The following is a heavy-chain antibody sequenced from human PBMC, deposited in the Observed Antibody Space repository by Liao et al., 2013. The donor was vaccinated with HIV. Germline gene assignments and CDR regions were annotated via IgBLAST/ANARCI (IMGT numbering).Heavy chain of an antibody. CDR3: AREGNSNWGHNYYYYYYMTS. CDR2: LYSSGST. V-gene: IGHV4-61*02. J-gene: IGHJ6*03. CDR1: GGSISSGNYY. Sequence: QVQLQESGPGLVKPSQTLSLTCTVSGGSISSGNYYWSWVRQPAGKGLEWIGHLYSSGSTNYNPSLKSRVTMSVDTSKNQLSLKLTSVTAADTAVYYCAREGNSNWGHNYYYYYYMTSGARDHGHRLL. D-gene: IGHD7-27*01.